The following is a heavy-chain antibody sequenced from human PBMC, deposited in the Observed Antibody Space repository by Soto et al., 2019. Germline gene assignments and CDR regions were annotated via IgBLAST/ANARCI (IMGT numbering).Heavy chain of an antibody. CDR3: ARVPIDTYMIYWSDP. D-gene: IGHD3-16*01. J-gene: IGHJ5*02. V-gene: IGHV4-61*08. CDR2: IYFSGRT. Sequence: SETLSLTCTVSGDSVSSGDYYWTWIRQPPGKGLEWVGHIYFSGRTNYIPSLESRVTISLDTSKNQFSLKLTSVTAADTAVYYCARVPIDTYMIYWSDPWGQGTLVTVS. CDR1: GDSVSSGDYY.